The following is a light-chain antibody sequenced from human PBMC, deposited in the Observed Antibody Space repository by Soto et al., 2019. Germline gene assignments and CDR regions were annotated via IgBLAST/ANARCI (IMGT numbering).Light chain of an antibody. CDR2: GAS. CDR3: QQYNKWPRT. J-gene: IGKJ2*02. V-gene: IGKV3-15*01. Sequence: EVVMTQSPATLSLSPGERATLSCRASQSVSSNLAWYQQKPGQAPRLLIYGASTRATGIPARFSGSGSGTEFTLTISSLQSEDFAVYYCQQYNKWPRTFGQGTKLEIK. CDR1: QSVSSN.